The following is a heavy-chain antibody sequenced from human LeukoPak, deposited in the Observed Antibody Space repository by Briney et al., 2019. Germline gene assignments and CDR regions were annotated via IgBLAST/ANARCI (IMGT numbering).Heavy chain of an antibody. CDR1: GFTFSSYA. CDR3: ARDRGAFDI. V-gene: IGHV3-30*01. J-gene: IGHJ3*02. Sequence: GGFLGLSCAASGFTFSSYAMHWVRPAAGKGLEGVAVISYDGSNKYYADSVKGRFTLARVNSKNTLYLQMNSLEGDGQAEFFLARDRGAFDIWGQRTKLTVSS. CDR2: ISYDGSNK.